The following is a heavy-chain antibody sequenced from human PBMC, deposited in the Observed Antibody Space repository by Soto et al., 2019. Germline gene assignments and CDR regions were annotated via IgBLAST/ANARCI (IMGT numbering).Heavy chain of an antibody. CDR1: GGSISSGDCY. J-gene: IGHJ4*02. CDR3: ASVDCYDTVCYRLFSV. Sequence: QVQLQESGPGLVKPSQTLSLTCTVSGGSISSGDCYWSWIRQPPGKGLEWIGFMYYSGSTYYNPALNSRVTISVDTSKSQVPMKLSSVTAADTAVYYCASVDCYDTVCYRLFSVWGQGTLVTVSS. V-gene: IGHV4-30-4*01. CDR2: MYYSGST. D-gene: IGHD2-8*01.